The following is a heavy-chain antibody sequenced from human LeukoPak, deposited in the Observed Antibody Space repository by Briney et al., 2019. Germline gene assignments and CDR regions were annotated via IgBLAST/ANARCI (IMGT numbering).Heavy chain of an antibody. CDR2: INPSGGST. CDR3: ARNLGDGYNSLVGY. V-gene: IGHV1-46*01. CDR1: GYTFTSYY. Sequence: ASVKVSCKASGYTFTSYYVHWVRQAPGQGLEWMGIINPSGGSTTYAQRFQGRVTMTRDTSTSTLYMELSSLRSEDTAVYYCARNLGDGYNSLVGYWGQGTLVTVSP. D-gene: IGHD5-24*01. J-gene: IGHJ4*02.